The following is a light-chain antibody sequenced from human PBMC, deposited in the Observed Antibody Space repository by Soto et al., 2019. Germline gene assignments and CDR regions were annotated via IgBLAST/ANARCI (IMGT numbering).Light chain of an antibody. V-gene: IGLV1-44*01. J-gene: IGLJ3*02. CDR2: GNN. CDR1: SSNIGSNP. CDR3: ASWYDSLNVWL. Sequence: QSVLTQPPSASGTPGQRVTISCSGSSSNIGSNPVNWYQQLPATAPTLLISGNNQRPSGVPDRFSGSKSGTSASLAISGLQSADEADYYCASWYDSLNVWLFGGGTQLTVL.